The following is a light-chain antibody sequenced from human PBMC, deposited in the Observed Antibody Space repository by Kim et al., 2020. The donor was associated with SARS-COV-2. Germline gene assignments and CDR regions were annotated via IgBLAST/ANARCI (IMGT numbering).Light chain of an antibody. Sequence: DIVMTQSPDSLAVSLGERATINCKSSQSVLYSANNKNYLAWYQQKSGQPPKLLIYWASTRESGVPDRFSGSGSGTDFTLTISSLQAEDVAVYYCQHYYDPPYIFGQGTKVEIK. CDR2: WAS. CDR3: QHYYDPPYI. J-gene: IGKJ2*01. V-gene: IGKV4-1*01. CDR1: QSVLYSANNKNY.